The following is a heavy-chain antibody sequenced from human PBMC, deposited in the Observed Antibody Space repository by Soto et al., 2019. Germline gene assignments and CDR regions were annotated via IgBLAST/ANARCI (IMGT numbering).Heavy chain of an antibody. CDR3: AKNAYDSSGYYYVLEAFDI. Sequence: PGGSLRLSCAASGFTFSSYAMSWVRQAPGKGLEWVSAISGSGGSTYYADSVKGRFTISRDNSKNTLYLQMNSLRAEDTAVYYCAKNAYDSSGYYYVLEAFDIWGQGTMVTVSS. CDR2: ISGSGGST. D-gene: IGHD3-22*01. CDR1: GFTFSSYA. J-gene: IGHJ3*02. V-gene: IGHV3-23*01.